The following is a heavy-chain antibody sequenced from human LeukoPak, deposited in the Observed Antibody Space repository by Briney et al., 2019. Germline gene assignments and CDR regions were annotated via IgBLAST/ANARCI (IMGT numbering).Heavy chain of an antibody. CDR2: INPNSGGT. Sequence: ASVKVSCKASGYTFTDYYIHWVRQAPGQGLERMGWINPNSGGTKYAQKFQGRVTMTRDTSITTAYMELSRLRSDDSAVYYCARGLYGGNPHSYWGQGTLVTVSS. CDR1: GYTFTDYY. CDR3: ARGLYGGNPHSY. V-gene: IGHV1-2*02. D-gene: IGHD4-23*01. J-gene: IGHJ4*02.